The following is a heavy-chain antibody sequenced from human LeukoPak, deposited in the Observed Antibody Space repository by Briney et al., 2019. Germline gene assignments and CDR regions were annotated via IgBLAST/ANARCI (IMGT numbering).Heavy chain of an antibody. J-gene: IGHJ2*01. CDR2: IYSGGST. D-gene: IGHD1-1*01. Sequence: PGGSLRLSCAASGFTVSGNYMSWVRQAPGKGLEWVSVIYSGGSTYYADSVKGRFTISRDNSKNTLYLQMNSLRAEDTAVYYCARDGGTDTHDWYFDLWGRGTQVTVSS. CDR3: ARDGGTDTHDWYFDL. CDR1: GFTVSGNY. V-gene: IGHV3-53*01.